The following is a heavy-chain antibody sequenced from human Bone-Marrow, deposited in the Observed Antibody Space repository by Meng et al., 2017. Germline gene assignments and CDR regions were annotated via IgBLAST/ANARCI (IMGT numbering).Heavy chain of an antibody. J-gene: IGHJ6*02. V-gene: IGHV3-30*04. CDR2: ISYDGSNK. D-gene: IGHD3-16*01. Sequence: GESLKISCAASGFTFSSYAMHWVRQAPGKGLEWVAVISYDGSNKYYADSVKGRFTISRDNSKNTLYLQMNSLRAEDTAVYYCAREGGLEDYYYYGTDVWGQGTTVTVSS. CDR3: AREGGLEDYYYYGTDV. CDR1: GFTFSSYA.